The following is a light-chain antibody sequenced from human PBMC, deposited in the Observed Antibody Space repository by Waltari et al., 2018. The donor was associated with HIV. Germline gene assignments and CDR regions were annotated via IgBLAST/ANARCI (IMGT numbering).Light chain of an antibody. J-gene: IGKJ1*01. CDR1: QSVSSN. V-gene: IGKV3-15*01. CDR2: GAS. Sequence: EIVMTQSPATLSVSPGERATLSCRASQSVSSNLAWYQQKPGQTPRLLIYGASISATGIPARFSGSGSGTEFTRTISSLQSEDFAVYYCQQYNNWLRTFGQGP. CDR3: QQYNNWLRT.